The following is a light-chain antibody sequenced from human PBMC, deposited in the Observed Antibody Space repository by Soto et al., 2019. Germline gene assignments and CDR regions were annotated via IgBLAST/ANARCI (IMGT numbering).Light chain of an antibody. V-gene: IGLV1-40*01. CDR1: SSNLGAGYD. CDR3: QAYDYSLTASV. CDR2: GNR. Sequence: QSVLTQPPSVSGAPGQRVTISCTGNSSNLGAGYDVHWYQQLPGAAPKLVIFGNRNPPPGVPERFSDSTSGTSASLAITRIQAEDEADYSCQAYDYSLTASVFGGGTKVTVL. J-gene: IGLJ3*02.